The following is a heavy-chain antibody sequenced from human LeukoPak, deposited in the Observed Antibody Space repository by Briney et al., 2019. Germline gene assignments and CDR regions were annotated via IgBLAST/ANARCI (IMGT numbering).Heavy chain of an antibody. CDR1: GFTFSSYA. D-gene: IGHD3-9*01. CDR2: ISYDGSKI. J-gene: IGHJ4*02. V-gene: IGHV3-30*04. Sequence: GGSLRLSCAASGFTFSSYAMHWVRQAPGKGLEWVAVISYDGSKIYYSDSVKGRFTISRDNSRNTVHMQMNSLRAEDTAVYYCAKDNFVRDIYRFFDWSFDGWGQGTLVTVSS. CDR3: AKDNFVRDIYRFFDWSFDG.